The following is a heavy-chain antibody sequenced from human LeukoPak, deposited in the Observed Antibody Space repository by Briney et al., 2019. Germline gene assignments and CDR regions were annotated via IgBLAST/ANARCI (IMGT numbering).Heavy chain of an antibody. Sequence: XXXGVEWMGWISAYNGNTNYAQKLQGRVTMTTDTSTSTAYMELRSLRSDDTAVYYCARDEHGLFDPWGQGTLVTVSS. CDR2: ISAYNGNT. V-gene: IGHV1-18*01. CDR3: ARDEHGLFDP. J-gene: IGHJ5*02. D-gene: IGHD2-21*01.